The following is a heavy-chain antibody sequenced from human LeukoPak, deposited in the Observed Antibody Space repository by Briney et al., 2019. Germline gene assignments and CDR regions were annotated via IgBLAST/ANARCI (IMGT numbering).Heavy chain of an antibody. CDR3: ARAEYSSSSNWFDP. D-gene: IGHD6-6*01. V-gene: IGHV4-39*07. CDR2: IYYSGST. CDR1: GGSISSSSYY. Sequence: PSETLSLTCTVSGGSISSSSYYWGRIRQPPGKGLEWIGSIYYSGSTYYNPSLKSRVTISVDTSKNQFSLKLSSVTAADTAVYYCARAEYSSSSNWFDPWGQGTLVTVSS. J-gene: IGHJ5*02.